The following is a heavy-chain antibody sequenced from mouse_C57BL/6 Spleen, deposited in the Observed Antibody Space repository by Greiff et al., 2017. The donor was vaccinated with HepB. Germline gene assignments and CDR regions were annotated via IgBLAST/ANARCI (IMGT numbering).Heavy chain of an antibody. D-gene: IGHD1-1*01. V-gene: IGHV1-63*01. J-gene: IGHJ1*03. CDR3: ARLLRSWYFDV. CDR2: IYPGGGYT. Sequence: ESGAELVRPGTSVKMSCKASGYTFTNYWIGWAKQRPGHGLEWIGDIYPGGGYTNYNEKFKGKATLTADKSSSTAYMQFSSLTSEDSAIYYCARLLRSWYFDVWGTGTTVTVSS. CDR1: GYTFTNYW.